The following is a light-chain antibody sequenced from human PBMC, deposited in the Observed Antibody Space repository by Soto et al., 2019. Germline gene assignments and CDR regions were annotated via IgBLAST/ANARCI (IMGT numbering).Light chain of an antibody. J-gene: IGLJ1*01. CDR3: QSTDSSGTYGV. V-gene: IGLV3-25*02. CDR1: TLSNQY. CDR2: KDS. Sequence: SCELTQPPSVSVSPGQTARITCSGDTLSNQYAFWYQQKPGQAPVLVMYKDSETPSGIPGRFSGSSSGTTVTLTISGVQAEDEADYYCQSTDSSGTYGVFGTGTKVTVL.